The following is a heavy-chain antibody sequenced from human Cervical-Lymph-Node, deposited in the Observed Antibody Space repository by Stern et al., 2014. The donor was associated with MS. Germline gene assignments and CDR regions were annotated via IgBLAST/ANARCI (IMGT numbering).Heavy chain of an antibody. Sequence: MQLVESGAEVKKPGSSVKVSCKVSGGTFSSQAINWVRQAPGQGLEWVGGIIPILGKPNYAPKSQVRVTIIADDFTTTAYRDLSSLRSEDTAVYYCATPTTVTVGSMDVWGQGTTVTVSS. CDR2: IIPILGKP. CDR3: ATPTTVTVGSMDV. V-gene: IGHV1-69*01. D-gene: IGHD4-17*01. CDR1: GGTFSSQA. J-gene: IGHJ6*02.